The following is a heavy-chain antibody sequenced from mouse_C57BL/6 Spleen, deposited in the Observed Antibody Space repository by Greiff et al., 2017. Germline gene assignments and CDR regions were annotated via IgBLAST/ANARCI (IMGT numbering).Heavy chain of an antibody. Sequence: QVQLKQPGAELVKPGASVKLSCKASGYTFTSYWMHWVKQRPGRGLEWIGRIDPNSGGTKYNEKFKSKATLTVDKPSSTAYMQLSSLTSEDSAVYYCARYGYGSSYVFDYWGQGTTLTVSS. CDR1: GYTFTSYW. CDR3: ARYGYGSSYVFDY. D-gene: IGHD1-1*01. J-gene: IGHJ2*01. V-gene: IGHV1-72*01. CDR2: IDPNSGGT.